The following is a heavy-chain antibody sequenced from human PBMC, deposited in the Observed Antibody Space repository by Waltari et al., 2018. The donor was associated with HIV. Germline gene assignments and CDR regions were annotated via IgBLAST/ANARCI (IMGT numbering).Heavy chain of an antibody. D-gene: IGHD1-26*01. Sequence: QVQLQQSGQGPVKPSPTLSVTFAISGDSVSSNSAGRSWIRQSPSRGLEWLGRTYYRSKWYNDYAVSVKSRITINPDTSKNQFSLQLSSVTPEDTAVYYCAGTGSYLGYWGQGTLVTVSS. J-gene: IGHJ4*02. V-gene: IGHV6-1*01. CDR2: TYYRSKWYN. CDR3: AGTGSYLGY. CDR1: GDSVSSNSAG.